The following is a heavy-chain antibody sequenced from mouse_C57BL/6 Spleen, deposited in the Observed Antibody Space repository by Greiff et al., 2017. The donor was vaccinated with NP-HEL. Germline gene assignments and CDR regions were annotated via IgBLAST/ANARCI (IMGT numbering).Heavy chain of an antibody. CDR1: GFTFSSYA. D-gene: IGHD2-4*01. J-gene: IGHJ4*01. Sequence: EVQRVESGEGLVKPGGSLKLSCAASGFTFSSYAMSWVRQTPEKRLEWVAYISSGGDYIYYVDTVKGRFTISRDNARNTLYLQMSSLKSEDTAMYYCTRDRGDYGEDYWGQGTSVTVSS. CDR2: ISSGGDYI. CDR3: TRDRGDYGEDY. V-gene: IGHV5-9-1*02.